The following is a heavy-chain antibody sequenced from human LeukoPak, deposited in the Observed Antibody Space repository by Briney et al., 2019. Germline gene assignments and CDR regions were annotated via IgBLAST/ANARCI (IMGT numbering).Heavy chain of an antibody. CDR3: ARAPPSYGYWGYFDY. V-gene: IGHV4-59*01. CDR2: IYYSGST. CDR1: GGSISSYY. D-gene: IGHD5-18*01. Sequence: PSETLSLTCTVSGGSISSYYWSWIRQPPGKGLEWIGYIYYSGSTNYNPSLKSRVTIPVDTSKNQISLKLSSVTAADTAVYYCARAPPSYGYWGYFDYWGQGTLVTVSS. J-gene: IGHJ4*02.